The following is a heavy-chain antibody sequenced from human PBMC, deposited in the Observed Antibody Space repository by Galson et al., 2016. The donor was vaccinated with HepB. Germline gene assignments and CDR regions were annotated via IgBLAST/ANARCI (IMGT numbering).Heavy chain of an antibody. CDR2: TSGYNGKT. Sequence: SVKVSCKASGYIFTGYGISWMRQAPGQGLGWMGWTSGYNGKTDYSQKFQGRVTMTTDTSTTTAYLELKNLRSDDTAVYYCARDYYGSGSYGPGRFDPWGQGTLVTVSS. CDR1: GYIFTGYG. J-gene: IGHJ5*02. CDR3: ARDYYGSGSYGPGRFDP. V-gene: IGHV1-18*01. D-gene: IGHD3-10*01.